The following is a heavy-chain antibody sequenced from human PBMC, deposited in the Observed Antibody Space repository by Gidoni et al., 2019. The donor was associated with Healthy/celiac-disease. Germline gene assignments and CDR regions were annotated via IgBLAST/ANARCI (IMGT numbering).Heavy chain of an antibody. CDR2: ISYDGSNK. D-gene: IGHD3-10*01. Sequence: VQLVESGGGVVRPGGSLVLPWAASGFPFSGYATDWVRRAPGKGLEWVAVISYDGSNKDYADSVKGRFTITSDNSKNTLYLQMNSLRAEDTAVYDCARDLRITMVRDQSGEGVYWGQGTLVTVSS. CDR3: ARDLRITMVRDQSGEGVY. J-gene: IGHJ4*02. CDR1: GFPFSGYA. V-gene: IGHV3-30*16.